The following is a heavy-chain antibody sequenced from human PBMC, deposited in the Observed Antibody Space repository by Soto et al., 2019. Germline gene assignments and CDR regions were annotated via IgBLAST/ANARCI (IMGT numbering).Heavy chain of an antibody. CDR3: AKQRALVVAGREYDY. J-gene: IGHJ4*02. CDR2: ISGSGGST. D-gene: IGHD6-19*01. V-gene: IGHV3-23*01. Sequence: GESLKISCAASGFTFKNYAMNWVRQAPGKGLEWVSVISGSGGSTYYADSVKGRFTISRDNSKNTLYLQMNSLRADDTAVYYCAKQRALVVAGREYDYWGQGTLVTVSS. CDR1: GFTFKNYA.